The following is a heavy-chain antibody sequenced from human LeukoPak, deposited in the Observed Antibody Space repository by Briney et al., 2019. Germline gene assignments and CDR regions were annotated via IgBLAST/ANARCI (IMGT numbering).Heavy chain of an antibody. D-gene: IGHD3-10*01. Sequence: GGSLRLSCAASGFTVSSNYMSWVRQPPGKGLEWVPVIYRGGSTYYADSGKGRFTIYRDNSKNTLYLQMNSLRAEDTAVYYCASGSGSYRTPYYYMDVWGTGTTVTVSS. CDR3: ASGSGSYRTPYYYMDV. V-gene: IGHV3-53*01. CDR1: GFTVSSNY. CDR2: IYRGGST. J-gene: IGHJ6*03.